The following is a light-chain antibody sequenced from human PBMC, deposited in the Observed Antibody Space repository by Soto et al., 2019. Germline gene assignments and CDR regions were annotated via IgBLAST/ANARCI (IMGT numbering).Light chain of an antibody. CDR2: GAS. CDR1: QSVSSSY. J-gene: IGKJ4*01. CDR3: QQYNNWPLT. Sequence: EIRMTQSPATLSVSPGERATLSCRASQSVSSSYLAWYQQKPGQAPRLLIYGASIRATGIPVRFRGSGSGTEFTLTISSLQSEDFAVYYCQQYNNWPLTFGGGTNVDIK. V-gene: IGKV3-15*01.